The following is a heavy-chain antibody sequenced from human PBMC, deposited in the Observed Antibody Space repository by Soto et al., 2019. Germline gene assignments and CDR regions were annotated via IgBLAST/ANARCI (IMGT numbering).Heavy chain of an antibody. D-gene: IGHD3-3*01. CDR1: GFTFSSYA. J-gene: IGHJ5*02. CDR3: AKDPDLYDFWSGSPNWFDP. CDR2: ISGSGGST. V-gene: IGHV3-23*01. Sequence: RRLSCAASGFTFSSYAMSWVRQAPGKGLEWVSAISGSGGSTYYADSVKGRFTISRDNSKNTLCLQMNSLRAEDTAVYYCAKDPDLYDFWSGSPNWFDPWGQGTLVTVSS.